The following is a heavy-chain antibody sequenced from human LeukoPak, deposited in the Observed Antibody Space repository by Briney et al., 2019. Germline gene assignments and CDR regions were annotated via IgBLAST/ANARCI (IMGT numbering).Heavy chain of an antibody. D-gene: IGHD6-19*01. J-gene: IGHJ4*02. Sequence: GRSLRLSCEASGFTFSGFGMHWVRQAPGKGLEWVAVLSYDGSNKYYADSVKGRFTISRDNSKNTLFMQMNSLRAEDTAVYYCAKDKSIAVANTSDYFDYWGQGTLVTVSS. CDR2: LSYDGSNK. V-gene: IGHV3-30*18. CDR1: GFTFSGFG. CDR3: AKDKSIAVANTSDYFDY.